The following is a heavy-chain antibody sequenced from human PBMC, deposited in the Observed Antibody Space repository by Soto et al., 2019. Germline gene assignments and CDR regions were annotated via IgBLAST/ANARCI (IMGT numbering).Heavy chain of an antibody. Sequence: SETLSLTCSVSGGSLNNFYWNWILQTAGKGLEWIVRIHARGNTNYNPSLKSRATLSVDTSKNQFSLKVRSVTAADTEVYYCARSSQKESWFDPRGQGNLVTVSS. CDR1: GGSLNNFY. CDR2: IHARGNT. CDR3: ARSSQKESWFDP. D-gene: IGHD6-19*01. V-gene: IGHV4-4*07. J-gene: IGHJ5*02.